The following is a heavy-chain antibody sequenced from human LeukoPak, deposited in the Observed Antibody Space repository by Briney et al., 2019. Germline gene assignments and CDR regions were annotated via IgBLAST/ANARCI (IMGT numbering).Heavy chain of an antibody. CDR2: IYSTGST. CDR3: ARSCSSSTCPLDY. J-gene: IGHJ4*02. V-gene: IGHV4-59*01. D-gene: IGHD2-2*01. Sequence: SETLSLTCTVSGDSIKTYHWTWIRQPPGKELEYIGYIYSTGSTTYNPSLKSRVTISLDTSKNQFSLKLSSVTAADTAVYFCARSCSSSTCPLDYWGQGTLVTVSS. CDR1: GDSIKTYH.